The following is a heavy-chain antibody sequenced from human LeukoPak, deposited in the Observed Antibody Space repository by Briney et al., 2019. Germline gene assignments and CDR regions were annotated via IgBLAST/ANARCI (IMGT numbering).Heavy chain of an antibody. Sequence: PGGSLRLSCAASGFTFSSYWMTWVRQAPGKGLEWVANIKQDGSEKYYVDSAKGRFTISRDNAKNSLYLQMNSLRAEDTAVYYCARASTQPGYYESDYYYMDVWGKGTTVTVSS. D-gene: IGHD3-22*01. CDR1: GFTFSSYW. V-gene: IGHV3-7*01. CDR3: ARASTQPGYYESDYYYMDV. J-gene: IGHJ6*03. CDR2: IKQDGSEK.